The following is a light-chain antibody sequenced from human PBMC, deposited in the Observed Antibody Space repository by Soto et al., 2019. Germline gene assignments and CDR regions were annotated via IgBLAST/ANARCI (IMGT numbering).Light chain of an antibody. J-gene: IGKJ1*01. CDR2: KVS. CDR1: QSLVNSDGNTY. Sequence: EVVMPQSPLSLPVTLGQPASISCRSSQSLVNSDGNTYLNWFHQRPGQSPRRLIYKVSNRDSGVPDRFSGSGSGTDFTLRISRVEAEDVGVYYCMQGSHWPRTFGQGNRVEIK. V-gene: IGKV2-30*01. CDR3: MQGSHWPRT.